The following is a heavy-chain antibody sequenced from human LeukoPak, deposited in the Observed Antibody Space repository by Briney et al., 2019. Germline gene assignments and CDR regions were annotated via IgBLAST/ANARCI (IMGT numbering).Heavy chain of an antibody. Sequence: GASVKVSCKASGYTFTGYYMHWVRQAPGQGLEWMGWISAYNGNTNYAQKFQGRVTMTRNTSISTAYMELSSLRSEDTAVYYCARASQLAAAGGSFYYYYMDVWGKGTTVTVSS. CDR1: GYTFTGYY. V-gene: IGHV1-2*02. CDR3: ARASQLAAAGGSFYYYYMDV. J-gene: IGHJ6*03. CDR2: ISAYNGNT. D-gene: IGHD6-13*01.